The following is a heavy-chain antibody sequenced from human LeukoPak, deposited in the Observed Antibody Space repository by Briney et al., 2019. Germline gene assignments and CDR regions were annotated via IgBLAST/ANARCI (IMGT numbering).Heavy chain of an antibody. D-gene: IGHD6-13*01. CDR2: ISTDSSSI. CDR3: ARRNIAAAALDY. V-gene: IGHV3-48*01. J-gene: IGHJ4*02. CDR1: GFTFSTYN. Sequence: PGRSLRLSCAASGFTFSTYNMNWVRQAPGKGLEWLSYISTDSSSIYYADSVKGRFTISRDNSKNKLYLQLNSLRAADTAVSYCARRNIAAAALDYGGQGTLVTVSS.